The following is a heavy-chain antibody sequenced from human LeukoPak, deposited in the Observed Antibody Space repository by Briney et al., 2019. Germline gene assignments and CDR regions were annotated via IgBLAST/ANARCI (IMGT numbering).Heavy chain of an antibody. V-gene: IGHV4-59*01. CDR2: IYYSGST. CDR3: ASVLLWFGELLPDAFDI. Sequence: SETLSLTCTVSGGSISSYYWSWIRQPPGKGLEWIGYIYYSGSTNYNPSLKSRVTISVDTSKNQLSLKLSSVTAADTAVYYCASVLLWFGELLPDAFDIWGQGTMVTVSS. D-gene: IGHD3-10*01. J-gene: IGHJ3*02. CDR1: GGSISSYY.